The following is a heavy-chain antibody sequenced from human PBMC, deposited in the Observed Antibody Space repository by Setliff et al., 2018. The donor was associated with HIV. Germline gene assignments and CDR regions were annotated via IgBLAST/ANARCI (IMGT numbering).Heavy chain of an antibody. D-gene: IGHD3-10*01. J-gene: IGHJ4*01. CDR3: ARLAEDYYDSGTWEVDY. Sequence: SETLSLTCTVSGGSISSYYWSWIRQPAGKGLEWIGRIYTSGSTNYNPSLKSRVTMSVDTSKNQFSLRLNSVTATDTAVYYCARLAEDYYDSGTWEVDYWAHGTLVTVSS. V-gene: IGHV4-4*07. CDR1: GGSISSYY. CDR2: IYTSGST.